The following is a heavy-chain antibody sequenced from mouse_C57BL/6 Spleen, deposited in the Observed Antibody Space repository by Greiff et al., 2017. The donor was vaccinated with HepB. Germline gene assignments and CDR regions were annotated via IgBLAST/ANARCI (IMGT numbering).Heavy chain of an antibody. V-gene: IGHV5-17*01. Sequence: EVQGVESGGGLVKPGGSLKLSCAASGFTFSDYGMHWVRQAPEKGLEWVAYISSGSSTIYYADTVKGRFTISRDNAKNTLFLQMTRLRSEDTAMYYCARWGVTTVVAADWYFDVWGTGTTVTVSS. D-gene: IGHD1-1*01. CDR1: GFTFSDYG. CDR3: ARWGVTTVVAADWYFDV. CDR2: ISSGSSTI. J-gene: IGHJ1*03.